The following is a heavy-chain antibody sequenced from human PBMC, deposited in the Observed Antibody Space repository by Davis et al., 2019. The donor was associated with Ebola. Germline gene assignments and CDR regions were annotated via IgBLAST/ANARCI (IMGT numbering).Heavy chain of an antibody. D-gene: IGHD2-15*01. Sequence: SETLSLTCTVSGGSISSYYWSWIRQPPGKGLEWIGSIYYSGSTYYNPSLKSRVTISVDTSKNQFSLKLSSVTAADTAVYYCARAAPGRGLCTGGSCFSVSRNAMDVWGEGTMVTVSS. CDR2: IYYSGST. V-gene: IGHV4-59*01. CDR3: ARAAPGRGLCTGGSCFSVSRNAMDV. CDR1: GGSISSYY. J-gene: IGHJ6*03.